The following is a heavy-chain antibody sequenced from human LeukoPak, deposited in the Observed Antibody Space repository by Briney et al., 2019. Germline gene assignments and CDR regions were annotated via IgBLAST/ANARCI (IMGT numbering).Heavy chain of an antibody. Sequence: ASVKVSCKASGYTFIRYYVHWVRQAPGQGLEWMGIINPSGGSTSYAQKFQGRVTMTRDTSTSTVYMELSRLRSEDTAVYYCARGGYGDRIDYWGQGILVSVSS. V-gene: IGHV1-46*01. CDR2: INPSGGST. J-gene: IGHJ4*02. CDR3: ARGGYGDRIDY. CDR1: GYTFIRYY. D-gene: IGHD4-17*01.